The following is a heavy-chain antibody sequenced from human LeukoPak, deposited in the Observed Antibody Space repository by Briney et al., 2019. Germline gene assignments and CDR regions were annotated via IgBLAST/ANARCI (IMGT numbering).Heavy chain of an antibody. Sequence: GGSLRLSCAASGFTFSDYYMSWIRQAPGKGLEWVSYISSSVSSMWYADSVKGRFTISRDNAKNSLYLQMNSLRAEDTAVYYCSVMHRYYDGSGYWVQWGQGTLVTVSS. CDR1: GFTFSDYY. D-gene: IGHD3-22*01. CDR3: SVMHRYYDGSGYWVQ. CDR2: ISSSVSSM. V-gene: IGHV3-11*01. J-gene: IGHJ4*02.